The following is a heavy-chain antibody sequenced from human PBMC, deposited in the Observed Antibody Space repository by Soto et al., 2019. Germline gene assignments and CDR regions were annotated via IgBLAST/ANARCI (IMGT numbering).Heavy chain of an antibody. V-gene: IGHV3-64D*08. Sequence: GGSLRLSCSASGFTFSSYAMHWVRQAPGKGLEYVSAISSNGGSTYYADSVKGRFTISRDNSKNTLYLQMSSLRAEDTAVYYCVKGDAYCGGDCDMYYFDYWGQGTLVTVS. CDR3: VKGDAYCGGDCDMYYFDY. J-gene: IGHJ4*02. CDR2: ISSNGGST. D-gene: IGHD2-21*02. CDR1: GFTFSSYA.